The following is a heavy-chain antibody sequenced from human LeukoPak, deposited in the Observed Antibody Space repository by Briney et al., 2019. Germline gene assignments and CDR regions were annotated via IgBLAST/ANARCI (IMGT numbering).Heavy chain of an antibody. V-gene: IGHV1-18*01. D-gene: IGHD1-26*01. CDR3: ARDSPSNIVGATTWFDP. J-gene: IGHJ5*02. CDR2: ISAYNGNT. Sequence: GASVKVSCKASGYTFTSYGISWVRQAPGQGLECMGWISAYNGNTNYAQKLQGRVTMTTDTSTSTAYMELRSLRSDDTAVYYCARDSPSNIVGATTWFDPWGQGTLVTVSS. CDR1: GYTFTSYG.